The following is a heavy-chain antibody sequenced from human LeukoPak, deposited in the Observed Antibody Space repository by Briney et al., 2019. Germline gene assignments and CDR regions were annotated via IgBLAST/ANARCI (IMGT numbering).Heavy chain of an antibody. CDR3: AREGYYDSSGSAIGY. V-gene: IGHV3-30-3*01. CDR1: GFTFSSYA. J-gene: IGHJ4*02. Sequence: GGSLRLSCAASGFTFSSYAMHWVRQAPGKGLEWVAVISYDGSNKYYADSVKGRFTISRDNSKNTLYLQMNSLRAEDTAVYYCAREGYYDSSGSAIGYWGQGTLVTVSS. D-gene: IGHD3-22*01. CDR2: ISYDGSNK.